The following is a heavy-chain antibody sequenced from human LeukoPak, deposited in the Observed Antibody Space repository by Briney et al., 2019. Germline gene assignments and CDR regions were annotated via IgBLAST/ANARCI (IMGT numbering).Heavy chain of an antibody. Sequence: ASETLSLTCTVSGYSISSGYYWGWIRQPPGKGLEWIGSIYHSGSTYYNPSLKSRVTVSVDTSKNQFSLKLSSVTAADTAVYYCASDVYSGYDFAFDYWGQGTLVTVSS. CDR1: GYSISSGYY. D-gene: IGHD5-12*01. CDR2: IYHSGST. CDR3: ASDVYSGYDFAFDY. V-gene: IGHV4-38-2*02. J-gene: IGHJ4*02.